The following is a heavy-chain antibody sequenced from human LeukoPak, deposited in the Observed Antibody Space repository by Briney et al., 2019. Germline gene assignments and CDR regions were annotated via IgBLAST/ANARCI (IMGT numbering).Heavy chain of an antibody. CDR2: IYYSGST. CDR1: GGSISTYY. V-gene: IGHV4-59*01. J-gene: IGHJ5*02. Sequence: PSETLSLTCTVSGGSISTYYWNWIRQPPGKGLEWIGDIYYSGSTDYNPSLKSQVIISIDTSKNQFSLKLSSVTAADTAVYYCARNWNYMMGWFDPWGQGTVVTVSS. CDR3: ARNWNYMMGWFDP. D-gene: IGHD1-7*01.